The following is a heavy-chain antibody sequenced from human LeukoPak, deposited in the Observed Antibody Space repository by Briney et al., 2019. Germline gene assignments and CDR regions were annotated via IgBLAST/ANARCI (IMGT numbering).Heavy chain of an antibody. Sequence: ETLSLTCTVSGGSISSGDYYWSWIRQPPGKGLEWIGYIYYSGSTNYNPSLKSRVTISVDTSKNQFSLKLSSVTAADTAVYYCARDNIWYYGSGSYPTYYYYGMDVRGQGTTVTVSS. CDR2: IYYSGST. CDR3: ARDNIWYYGSGSYPTYYYYGMDV. CDR1: GGSISSGDYY. D-gene: IGHD3-10*01. V-gene: IGHV4-61*08. J-gene: IGHJ6*02.